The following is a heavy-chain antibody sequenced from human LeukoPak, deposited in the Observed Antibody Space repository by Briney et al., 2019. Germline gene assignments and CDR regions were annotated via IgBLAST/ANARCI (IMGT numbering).Heavy chain of an antibody. CDR3: ARHRYGMDV. J-gene: IGHJ6*02. V-gene: IGHV4-59*08. Sequence: SETLSLTCTVSGGSISGYYWTWIRQPPGKGLEWIGYIYYSGNTNYNPSLKSRVTISLDTSKNHFSLKLNSVTAADTAVYYCARHRYGMDVWGQGTTVTVSS. CDR1: GGSISGYY. CDR2: IYYSGNT.